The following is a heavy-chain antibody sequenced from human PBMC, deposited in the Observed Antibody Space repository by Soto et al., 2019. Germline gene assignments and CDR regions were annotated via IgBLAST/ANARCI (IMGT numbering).Heavy chain of an antibody. Sequence: EVQLLESGGGLVQPGGSLRLSCAASGFTFSSYGMTWVRQAPGKGLEWVSFSSATGAGTYYADSVKGRFTISRDNSKNTLYLQMTSLREDDTAVYYCAKDRRAGGNYGFYSDFWGQGALVIVSS. CDR3: AKDRRAGGNYGFYSDF. J-gene: IGHJ4*02. D-gene: IGHD1-7*01. CDR2: SSATGAGT. CDR1: GFTFSSYG. V-gene: IGHV3-23*01.